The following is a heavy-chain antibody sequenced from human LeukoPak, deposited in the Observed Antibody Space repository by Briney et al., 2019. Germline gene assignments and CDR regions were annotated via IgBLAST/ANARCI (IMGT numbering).Heavy chain of an antibody. CDR2: IRSDGSDT. CDR1: GFTFSDTW. D-gene: IGHD3-3*01. J-gene: IGHJ4*02. CDR3: ARSARLMKGVVEVTALDD. V-gene: IGHV3-74*01. Sequence: GGSLRLSCAASGFTFSDTWMHWVRHAPGKGLVWVSRIRSDGSDTRYAESVKGRFTISRDNAKNSVYLEMNSLRADDTAVYYCARSARLMKGVVEVTALDDWGQGTLVTVSS.